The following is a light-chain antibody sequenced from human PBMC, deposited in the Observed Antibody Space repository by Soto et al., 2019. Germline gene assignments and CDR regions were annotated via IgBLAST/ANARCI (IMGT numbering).Light chain of an antibody. J-gene: IGKJ1*01. V-gene: IGKV3-20*01. CDR1: QSVNSNY. CDR2: GAS. Sequence: EIVLTQSPGTLSLSPGERATLSCRASQSVNSNYLVWFQQKPGQAPRLLIYGASSRATGVPDRFSGSGSGTDFTLTISRLEPEDFAVYYCQQCVTSPWTFGQGTKVEIK. CDR3: QQCVTSPWT.